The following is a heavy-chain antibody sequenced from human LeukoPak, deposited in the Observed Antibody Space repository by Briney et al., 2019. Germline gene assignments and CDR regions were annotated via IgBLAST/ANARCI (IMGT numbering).Heavy chain of an antibody. J-gene: IGHJ3*02. D-gene: IGHD2-15*01. Sequence: WASVKVSCMASGYTFTGYYMHWVRQGPGQGREWMGWINPNSGGTNYAQKFQGRVTMTRDTSISTAYMEMSRLRADDTAGYYCARDPLGLYCSGGSCYSLSAFDIWGQGTMVAVSS. V-gene: IGHV1-2*02. CDR2: INPNSGGT. CDR1: GYTFTGYY. CDR3: ARDPLGLYCSGGSCYSLSAFDI.